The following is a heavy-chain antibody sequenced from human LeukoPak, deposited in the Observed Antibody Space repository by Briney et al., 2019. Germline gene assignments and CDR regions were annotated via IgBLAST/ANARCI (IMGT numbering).Heavy chain of an antibody. D-gene: IGHD1-1*01. Sequence: ASVKVSCKASGYTFTDYYMHWVRQAPGQGLEWMGWINPYTGGTNYAQKFQGRVTMPRDSSISPAYMELSSLTSDDTAVYYCARERGVQLERKLDHWGQGTLVTVSS. CDR2: INPYTGGT. V-gene: IGHV1-2*02. J-gene: IGHJ4*02. CDR1: GYTFTDYY. CDR3: ARERGVQLERKLDH.